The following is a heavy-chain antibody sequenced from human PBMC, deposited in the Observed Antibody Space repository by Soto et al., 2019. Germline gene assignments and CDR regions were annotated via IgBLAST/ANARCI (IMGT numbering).Heavy chain of an antibody. J-gene: IGHJ4*02. CDR2: VHYSGTI. V-gene: IGHV4-31*03. D-gene: IGHD2-21*01. CDR3: VRRADRHNSGF. CDR1: GDSIINGIYY. Sequence: QVQVQESGPGLVKPSQTLSLTCTVSGDSIINGIYYWTWIRQHPGKGLEWIGHVHYSGTIYYNPSLRSRVTLTVDTTNILVSSELRSLNVADTAVHHCVRRADRHNSGFWGQGTLVTVST.